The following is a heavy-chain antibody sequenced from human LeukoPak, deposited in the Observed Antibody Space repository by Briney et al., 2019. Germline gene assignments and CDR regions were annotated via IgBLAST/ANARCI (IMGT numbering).Heavy chain of an antibody. CDR1: GFTFSSYA. J-gene: IGHJ3*02. V-gene: IGHV3-30-3*01. D-gene: IGHD3-9*01. CDR2: ISYDGSNK. Sequence: GGSLRLSCAASGFTFSSYAMHWVRQAPGKGLEWVAVISYDGSNKYYADSVKGRFTISRDNSKNTLYLQMNSLRAEDTAVYYCARDNAGYDAFDIWGQGTMVTVSS. CDR3: ARDNAGYDAFDI.